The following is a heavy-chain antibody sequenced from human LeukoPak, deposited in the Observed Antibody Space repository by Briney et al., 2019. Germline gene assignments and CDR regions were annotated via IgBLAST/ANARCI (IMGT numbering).Heavy chain of an antibody. CDR3: AKGGHIVVVIADDAFDI. CDR2: ISGSGGST. J-gene: IGHJ3*02. CDR1: GFTFSSYA. V-gene: IGHV3-23*01. Sequence: GGSLRLSCAASGFTFSSYAMSWVRQAPGKGLEWVSAISGSGGSTYYADSVKGRFTISRDNSKNTLYLQMNSPRAEDTAVYYCAKGGHIVVVIADDAFDIWGQGTMVTVSS. D-gene: IGHD2-21*01.